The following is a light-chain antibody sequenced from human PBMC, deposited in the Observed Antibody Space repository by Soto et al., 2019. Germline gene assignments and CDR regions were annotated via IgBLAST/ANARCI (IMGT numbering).Light chain of an antibody. CDR3: QSYDTSLGGPVV. CDR1: SSNIGAGYD. Sequence: QSVLTQPPSVSGAPGQRVTISCTGSSSNIGAGYDVHWYQQLPGTAPKLLIYGNINRPSGVPDRFSGSKSGTSASLAITGLRAEDEADYYCQSYDTSLGGPVVFGGGTQLTVL. CDR2: GNI. V-gene: IGLV1-40*01. J-gene: IGLJ7*01.